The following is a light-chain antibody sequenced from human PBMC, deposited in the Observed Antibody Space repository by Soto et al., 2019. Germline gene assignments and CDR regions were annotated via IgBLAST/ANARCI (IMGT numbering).Light chain of an antibody. CDR2: EVS. CDR1: SSDVGDYNF. V-gene: IGLV2-14*01. CDR3: SSYTSINSLEV. Sequence: QSALTQPASVSGSPGQSITISCTGTSSDVGDYNFVSWYQQYPAKAPKLMMYEVSIRPSGVSNRFSGSKSGTTASLTISGLQAEDEADYYCSSYTSINSLEVFGSGTKLTVL. J-gene: IGLJ2*01.